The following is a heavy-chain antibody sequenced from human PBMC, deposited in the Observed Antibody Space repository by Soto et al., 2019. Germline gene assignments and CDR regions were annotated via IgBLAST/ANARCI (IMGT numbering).Heavy chain of an antibody. CDR3: ARRKERSGPYYLDL. Sequence: QVQLLQSGAEVKKPGASVKVSCKASGFIFITYDFSWVRQAAGQGLEWMGWMNPNNGNAGFAQKFRGRINMTRNTSISTAYLELSSLRSDDSAVYFCARRKERSGPYYLDLWGQGTQVTVSS. D-gene: IGHD6-25*01. CDR1: GFIFITYD. J-gene: IGHJ4*02. CDR2: MNPNNGNA. V-gene: IGHV1-8*01.